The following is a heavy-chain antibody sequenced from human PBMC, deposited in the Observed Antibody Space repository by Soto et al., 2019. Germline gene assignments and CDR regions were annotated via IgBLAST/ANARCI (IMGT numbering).Heavy chain of an antibody. CDR3: ARLRTVTFYYYFDY. V-gene: IGHV3-7*01. CDR2: IKQDRSEK. J-gene: IGHJ4*02. CDR1: GFTFSSYW. Sequence: EVQLVESGGGLVQPGGSLRLSCAASGFTFSSYWMSWVRQAPGKGLEWVANIKQDRSEKYYVDSVKGRFTISRDNAKNSLYLQMNSLRAEDTAVYYCARLRTVTFYYYFDYWGQGTLVTVSS. D-gene: IGHD4-17*01.